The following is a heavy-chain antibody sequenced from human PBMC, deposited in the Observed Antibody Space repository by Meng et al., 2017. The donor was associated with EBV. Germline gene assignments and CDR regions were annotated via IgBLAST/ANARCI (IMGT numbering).Heavy chain of an antibody. D-gene: IGHD3-22*01. CDR3: ASTRYYYDSSGYCFDY. Sequence: QVQLVQSGXELKKXXXSVEVSCXASGYTFTSYAMNWVRQAPGQGLEWMGWINTNTGNPTYAQGFTGQFVFSLDTSVSTAYLQISSLKAEDTAVYYCASTRYYYDSSGYCFDYWGQGTMVTVSS. CDR1: GYTFTSYA. J-gene: IGHJ4*02. V-gene: IGHV7-4-1*02. CDR2: INTNTGNP.